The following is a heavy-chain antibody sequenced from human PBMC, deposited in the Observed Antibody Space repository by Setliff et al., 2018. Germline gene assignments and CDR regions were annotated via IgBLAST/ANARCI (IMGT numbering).Heavy chain of an antibody. J-gene: IGHJ3*01. D-gene: IGHD2-15*01. V-gene: IGHV1-18*01. CDR3: AISTLSICSGGSCPNAFDV. CDR1: AHIFKSYG. Sequence: ASVKVSCKASAHIFKSYGISWVRQAPGQGLEWVGWISNYNDVTSYAQRFQGRVTLTTDTSTSAAYMELRTLRSDDTAVYYCAISTLSICSGGSCPNAFDVWGQGTMVTVSS. CDR2: ISNYNDVT.